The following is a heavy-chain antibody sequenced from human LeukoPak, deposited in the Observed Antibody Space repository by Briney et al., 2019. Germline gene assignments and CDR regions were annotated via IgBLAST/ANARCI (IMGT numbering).Heavy chain of an antibody. Sequence: GGSLRLSCAASGFTFSSYDMSWVRQAPGKGLEWVSAISGSGGSTYYADSVKGRFTISRDNSKNTLYLQMNSLRAEDTAVYYCAKDGEYYYDSSGYMDWGQGTLVTVSS. D-gene: IGHD3-22*01. CDR3: AKDGEYYYDSSGYMD. CDR1: GFTFSSYD. CDR2: ISGSGGST. V-gene: IGHV3-23*01. J-gene: IGHJ4*02.